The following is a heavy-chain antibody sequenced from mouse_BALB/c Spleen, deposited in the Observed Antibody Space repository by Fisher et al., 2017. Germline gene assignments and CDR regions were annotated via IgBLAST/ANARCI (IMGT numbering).Heavy chain of an antibody. D-gene: IGHD2-4*01. Sequence: QKFKGKATLTVDKSSSTAYIQLSSLTSEDSAVYYCARRGYDYDGGAMDYWGQGTSVTVSS. J-gene: IGHJ4*01. V-gene: IGHV1-69*02. CDR3: ARRGYDYDGGAMDY.